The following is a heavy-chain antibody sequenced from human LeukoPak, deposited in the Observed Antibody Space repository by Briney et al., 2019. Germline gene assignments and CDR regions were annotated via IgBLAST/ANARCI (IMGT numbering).Heavy chain of an antibody. CDR1: GFTFSDYW. V-gene: IGHV3-7*01. CDR3: KSGGAAPGSFDN. Sequence: PGGSLRLSCAASGFTFSDYWMSWMRQAPGKGLAWVANIKYDGNEEYYVDSVKGRFTISRANAKSSLYLQLNSLRVEDTAVYYCKSGGAAPGSFDNWGQGTLVTVSP. D-gene: IGHD6-25*01. CDR2: IKYDGNEE. J-gene: IGHJ4*02.